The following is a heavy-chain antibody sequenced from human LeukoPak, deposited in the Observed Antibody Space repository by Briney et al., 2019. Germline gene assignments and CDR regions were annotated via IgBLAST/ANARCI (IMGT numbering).Heavy chain of an antibody. J-gene: IGHJ5*02. CDR2: INPKTGGI. V-gene: IGHV1-2*02. Sequence: ASVKVSCKTSGYTFSDFYIHWVRQAPGQGLEWMGWINPKTGGITYSQKFKGRVTMTRDTSLNTAHMEVTGLTFGDTAVYYCAREWGPNYVQGWFDPWGQGTLVSLSS. CDR3: AREWGPNYVQGWFDP. CDR1: GYTFSDFY. D-gene: IGHD3-10*02.